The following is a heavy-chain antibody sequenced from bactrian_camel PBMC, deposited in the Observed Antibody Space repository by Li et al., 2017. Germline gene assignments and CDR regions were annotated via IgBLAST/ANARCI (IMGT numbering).Heavy chain of an antibody. D-gene: IGHD7*01. CDR3: AADSPCGGWPGRVTLDGTFNF. V-gene: IGHV3S55*01. Sequence: QLVESGGGSVQAGGSLRLSCVVSGLNLVTASYCMAWFRQAPGKEREAVAAINAVGRTVVADSVKDRFTVAKDDNLMSLYLQMNSLKSEDTAMYYCAADSPCGGWPGRVTLDGTFNFWGQGTQVTVS. J-gene: IGHJ4*01. CDR2: INAVGRT. CDR1: GLNLVTASYC.